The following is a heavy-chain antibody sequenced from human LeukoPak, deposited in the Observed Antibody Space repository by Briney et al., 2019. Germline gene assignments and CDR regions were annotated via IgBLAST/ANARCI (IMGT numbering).Heavy chain of an antibody. D-gene: IGHD3-10*01. V-gene: IGHV4-59*08. CDR3: ASERGSNWFDP. CDR2: IYYGGST. Sequence: SETLSLTCTVSGGSISSYYWDWIRQPPGKRMEWIGYIYYGGSTYYNPSLKSRVTISVDTSKNQFSLKLSSVTAADTAVYYCASERGSNWFDPWGQGTLVTVSS. CDR1: GGSISSYY. J-gene: IGHJ5*02.